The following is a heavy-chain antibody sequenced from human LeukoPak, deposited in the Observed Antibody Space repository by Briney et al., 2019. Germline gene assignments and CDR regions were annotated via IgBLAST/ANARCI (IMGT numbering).Heavy chain of an antibody. CDR2: INNDGTAT. V-gene: IGHV3-74*01. CDR3: AREILEPGKTHEY. J-gene: IGHJ4*02. CDR1: GFPFSAYW. D-gene: IGHD1-1*01. Sequence: GGSLRLSCAASGFPFSAYWMHWVRQVPGKGLVWVSRINNDGTATFFADSVKGRFTISRDNAKNTLYLQMDSLRAEDTAMYYCAREILEPGKTHEYWGQGTLVTVSS.